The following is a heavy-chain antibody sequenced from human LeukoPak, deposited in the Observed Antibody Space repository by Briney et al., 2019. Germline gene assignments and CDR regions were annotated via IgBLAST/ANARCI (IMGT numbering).Heavy chain of an antibody. CDR2: ISTNGGST. CDR3: VKVWGRDIGAFDI. CDR1: GFTFSSYA. J-gene: IGHJ3*02. Sequence: GGSLRLSCSASGFTFSSYAMHWVRQAPGKGLEYVSAISTNGGSTYYGDSVKGRFTISRDNSKNTLYRQMSSLRAEDTAVYYCVKVWGRDIGAFDIWGQGTMVTVSS. D-gene: IGHD2-15*01. V-gene: IGHV3-64D*09.